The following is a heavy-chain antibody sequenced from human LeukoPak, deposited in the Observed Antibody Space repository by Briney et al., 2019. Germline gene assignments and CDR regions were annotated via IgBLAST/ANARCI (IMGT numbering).Heavy chain of an antibody. CDR1: GYTFTTYD. J-gene: IGHJ6*03. V-gene: IGHV1-8*01. CDR2: MNPNSGNT. D-gene: IGHD3-22*01. CDR3: ARKYYDSSGYYLGLYYYYYYMDV. Sequence: ASVKVSCKASGYTFTTYDINWVRQATEQGLEWMGWMNPNSGNTGYAQKFQGRVTMTRNTSISTAYMELRRLRSEDTALYYCARKYYDSSGYYLGLYYYYYYMDVWGKGTTGTVSS.